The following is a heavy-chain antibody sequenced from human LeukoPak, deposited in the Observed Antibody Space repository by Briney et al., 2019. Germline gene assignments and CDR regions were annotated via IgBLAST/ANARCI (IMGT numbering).Heavy chain of an antibody. J-gene: IGHJ3*02. CDR1: RNTFTSYY. CDR3: AFAGSYWDGFDI. CDR2: INPSGGTT. V-gene: IGHV1-46*01. D-gene: IGHD1-26*01. Sequence: ASVTVSFKASRNTFTSYYMHWVRQAPGQGLEWMGIINPSGGTTNYVQKFQGRVTITSDMSTSTVYMQLSSLRSEDTAVYYCAFAGSYWDGFDIWGQGTMVTVSS.